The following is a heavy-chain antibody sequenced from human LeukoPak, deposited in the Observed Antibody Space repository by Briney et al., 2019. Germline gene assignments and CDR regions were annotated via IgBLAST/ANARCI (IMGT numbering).Heavy chain of an antibody. CDR2: IYNSGST. Sequence: SETLSLTCAVSGDSFSYFYWSWIRQPPGKGLEWIGYIYNSGSTSYNPSLRSRVTISLDTSKNQFSLKLSSVTAADTAIYYCARGVVAAAGRTFDFWGQGTLVTVSS. CDR3: ARGVVAAAGRTFDF. D-gene: IGHD6-13*01. J-gene: IGHJ4*02. CDR1: GDSFSYFY. V-gene: IGHV4-59*01.